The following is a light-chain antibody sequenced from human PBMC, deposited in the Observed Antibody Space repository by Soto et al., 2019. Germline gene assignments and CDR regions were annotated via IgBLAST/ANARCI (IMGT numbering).Light chain of an antibody. CDR1: DSNIGAGFD. Sequence: QSVLTQPPSVSGAPGQRVTIYCTGTDSNIGAGFDVHWYQQLPGTAPKLLIFGNTDKPSGVSDRFSGAKSGTSASLAITGLQTDDEADYYCQSYDSSLSGVIFGGGTKLTVL. V-gene: IGLV1-40*01. J-gene: IGLJ2*01. CDR3: QSYDSSLSGVI. CDR2: GNT.